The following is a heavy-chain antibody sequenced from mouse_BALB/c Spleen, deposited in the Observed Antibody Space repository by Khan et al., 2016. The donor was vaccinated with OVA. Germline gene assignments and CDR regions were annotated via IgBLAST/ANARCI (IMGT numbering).Heavy chain of an antibody. CDR3: ARRNYFGYTCAY. J-gene: IGHJ3*01. CDR2: ISPGSGDT. Sequence: QVQLQQPGAELARPGASVKLSCKASGYTFTDYYINWVKQRPGQGLEWIGEISPGSGDTYYNERFKGKATLTADKSSSTAYMQISSLTYEASAVYFCARRNYFGYTCAYWGQGTLVTVSA. D-gene: IGHD1-2*01. V-gene: IGHV1-77*01. CDR1: GYTFTDYY.